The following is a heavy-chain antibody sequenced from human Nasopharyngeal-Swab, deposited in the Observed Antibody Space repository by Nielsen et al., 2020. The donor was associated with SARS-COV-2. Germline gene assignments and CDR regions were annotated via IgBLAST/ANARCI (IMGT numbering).Heavy chain of an antibody. CDR3: ARTLGGGYYYGLDV. Sequence: LRLSCAVSGYSISNSNWWGWIRLSPGKGLEWIGYIYYSGSIYYNPALKTRVTMSVDTSKNQFSLKLSSVTAVDTAVYYCARTLGGGYYYGLDVWGLGTTVTVS. CDR2: IYYSGSI. CDR1: GYSISNSNW. D-gene: IGHD3-3*02. V-gene: IGHV4-28*02. J-gene: IGHJ6*02.